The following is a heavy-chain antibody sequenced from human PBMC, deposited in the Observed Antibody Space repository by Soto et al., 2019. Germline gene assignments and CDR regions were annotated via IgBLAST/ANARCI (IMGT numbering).Heavy chain of an antibody. J-gene: IGHJ3*02. D-gene: IGHD6-6*01. V-gene: IGHV6-1*01. CDR3: ARDKRGSSSSGDVFDI. CDR2: TYYRSKWYN. CDR1: GDSVSSNSAA. Sequence: SQTRSLTCAISGDSVSSNSAAWNWIRQSPSRGLEWLGRTYYRSKWYNDYAVSVKSRITINPDTSKNQFSLQLNSVTPEDTAVYYCARDKRGSSSSGDVFDIWGQGTMVTVSS.